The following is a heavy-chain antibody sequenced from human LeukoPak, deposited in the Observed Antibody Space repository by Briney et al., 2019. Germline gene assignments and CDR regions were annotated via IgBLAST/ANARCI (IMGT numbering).Heavy chain of an antibody. CDR3: ARGHDFWSRYYFDY. J-gene: IGHJ4*02. D-gene: IGHD3-3*01. CDR2: IYYSGST. V-gene: IGHV4-61*08. Sequence: SETLSLTCTVSGGSISSDDYYWSWIRQPPGKGLEWIGYIYYSGSTNYNPSLKSRVTISMDTSKNQFSLKLSFVTAADTAVYYCARGHDFWSRYYFDYWGQGTPVTVSS. CDR1: GGSISSDDYY.